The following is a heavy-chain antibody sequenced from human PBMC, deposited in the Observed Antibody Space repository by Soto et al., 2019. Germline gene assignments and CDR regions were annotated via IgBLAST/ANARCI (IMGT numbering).Heavy chain of an antibody. Sequence: GASVKVSCKASGYTFTSYDINWVRQATGQGLEWMGWMNPNSGNTGYAQKFQGRVTMTRNTSISTAYMELSSLRSEDTAVYYCARAPPPYDYIWGSYRYPSYYFDYWGQGTLVTVSS. CDR1: GYTFTSYD. V-gene: IGHV1-8*01. CDR3: ARAPPPYDYIWGSYRYPSYYFDY. CDR2: MNPNSGNT. D-gene: IGHD3-16*02. J-gene: IGHJ4*02.